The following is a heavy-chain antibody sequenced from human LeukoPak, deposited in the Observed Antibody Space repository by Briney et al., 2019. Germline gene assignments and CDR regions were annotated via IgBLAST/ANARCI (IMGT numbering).Heavy chain of an antibody. CDR2: IIPVFDTP. V-gene: IGHV1-69*13. J-gene: IGHJ4*02. D-gene: IGHD3-10*01. Sequence: SVKVSCKASGGTFSSYAISWVRQAPGQGLEWMGGIIPVFDTPNYAQKFQGRVTITADESTSTAYMELSSLRSEDTAVYYCLHGSGSYSRPVWGQGTLVTVSS. CDR1: GGTFSSYA. CDR3: LHGSGSYSRPV.